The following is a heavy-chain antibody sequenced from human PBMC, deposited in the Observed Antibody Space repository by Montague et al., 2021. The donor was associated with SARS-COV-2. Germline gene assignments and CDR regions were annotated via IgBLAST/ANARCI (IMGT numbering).Heavy chain of an antibody. D-gene: IGHD2-15*01. CDR3: ARFETSKFYSSGMDV. J-gene: IGHJ6*02. V-gene: IGHV3-21*01. Sequence: SLRLSCAASGFTFSSISMNWVRQAPGKRLEWVSSIRSASAYIVYAESVRGRFTISRDNAQNLLYLQMNSLRAEDTAVYYCARFETSKFYSSGMDVWGQGTTVTASS. CDR1: GFTFSSIS. CDR2: IRSASAYI.